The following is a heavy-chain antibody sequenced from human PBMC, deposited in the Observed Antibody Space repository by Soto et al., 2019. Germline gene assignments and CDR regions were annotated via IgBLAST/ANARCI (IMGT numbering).Heavy chain of an antibody. Sequence: SETLSLTCTVSGGSISSGDYYWSWIRQPPGKGLEWIGYIYYSGSTYYNPSLKSRVTISVDTSKNQFSLKLSSVTAADTAVYYCARGYSYGYWVDYWGQGTLVTVSS. CDR2: IYYSGST. V-gene: IGHV4-30-4*01. CDR3: ARGYSYGYWVDY. CDR1: GGSISSGDYY. D-gene: IGHD5-18*01. J-gene: IGHJ4*02.